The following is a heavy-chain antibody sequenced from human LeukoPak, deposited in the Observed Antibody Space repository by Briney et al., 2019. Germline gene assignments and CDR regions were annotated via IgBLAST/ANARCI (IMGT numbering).Heavy chain of an antibody. V-gene: IGHV5-51*01. J-gene: IGHJ4*02. CDR3: ARAEEATLLDY. CDR2: IYPGDSDT. D-gene: IGHD1-26*01. Sequence: ETLSLTCTVSGGSISSYYWSWIRQPPGKGLEWMGIIYPGDSDTRYSPSFQGQVTISADKSISTAYLQWSSLKASDTAMYYCARAEEATLLDYWGQGTLVTVSS. CDR1: GGSISSYY.